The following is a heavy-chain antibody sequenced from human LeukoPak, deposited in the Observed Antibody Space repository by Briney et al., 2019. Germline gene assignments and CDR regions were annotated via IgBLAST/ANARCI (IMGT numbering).Heavy chain of an antibody. D-gene: IGHD2-2*02. CDR2: INHSGNT. CDR3: ARGRGVLVPAAIAGFDP. Sequence: SETLSLTCAVYGGSFSGYYWSWIRQPPGKGLEWIGKINHSGNTNYNPSLKSRVTISVDTSKKQFSLRLTSVTAADTAVYYCARGRGVLVPAAIAGFDPWGQGTLVTVSS. V-gene: IGHV4-34*01. J-gene: IGHJ5*02. CDR1: GGSFSGYY.